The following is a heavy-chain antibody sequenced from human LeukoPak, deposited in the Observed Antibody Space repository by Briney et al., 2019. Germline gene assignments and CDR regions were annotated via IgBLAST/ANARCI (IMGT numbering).Heavy chain of an antibody. Sequence: GGSLRLSCAASGFTFSSYSMNWVRQAPGKGLEWVSSITRSSSFVYYADSVKGRFTISRDNTKNSLYLQMSSLRAEDTAVYYCASEIPNLRYCTSTSCDYWGQGTLVTVSS. D-gene: IGHD2-2*01. CDR2: ITRSSSFV. CDR1: GFTFSSYS. V-gene: IGHV3-21*01. J-gene: IGHJ4*02. CDR3: ASEIPNLRYCTSTSCDY.